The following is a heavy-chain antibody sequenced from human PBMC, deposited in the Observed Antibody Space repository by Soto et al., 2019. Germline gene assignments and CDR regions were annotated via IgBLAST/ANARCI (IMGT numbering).Heavy chain of an antibody. CDR2: IKYSGTT. Sequence: SETLSLTCTVSGGSISSSSCHWGWIRQPPGKGLEWIASIKYSGTTFYNPSLKSRVTISVDKSKNQFSLKLSSVTAADTAVYYCARDSKPVTMVRGVTYYFDYWGQGTLVTVSS. V-gene: IGHV4-39*07. CDR3: ARDSKPVTMVRGVTYYFDY. D-gene: IGHD3-10*01. CDR1: GGSISSSSCH. J-gene: IGHJ4*02.